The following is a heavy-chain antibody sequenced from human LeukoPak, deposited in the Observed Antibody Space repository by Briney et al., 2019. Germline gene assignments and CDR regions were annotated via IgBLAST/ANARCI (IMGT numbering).Heavy chain of an antibody. Sequence: ASVKVSCKASGYTFTSYGISWVRQAPGQGLELMGWISGYNGNTNYAQKLQGRVTMTTDTSTSTVYMELRSLRSDDTAVYYCAREEIRRAVAGYFDNWGQGTLVTVSS. CDR3: AREEIRRAVAGYFDN. V-gene: IGHV1-18*01. D-gene: IGHD6-19*01. J-gene: IGHJ4*02. CDR2: ISGYNGNT. CDR1: GYTFTSYG.